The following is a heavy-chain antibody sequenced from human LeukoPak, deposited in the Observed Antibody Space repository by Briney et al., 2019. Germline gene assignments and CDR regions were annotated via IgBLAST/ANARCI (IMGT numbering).Heavy chain of an antibody. V-gene: IGHV1-18*01. Sequence: ASVKVSCKASGYTFTSYGISWVRQAPGQGLEWMGWISAYNGNTNYAQKFQGRVTMTEDTSTDTAYMELSSLRSEDTAVYYCATDQGGCGGDCPDAFDIWGQGTMVTVSS. J-gene: IGHJ3*02. CDR2: ISAYNGNT. CDR3: ATDQGGCGGDCPDAFDI. CDR1: GYTFTSYG. D-gene: IGHD2-21*02.